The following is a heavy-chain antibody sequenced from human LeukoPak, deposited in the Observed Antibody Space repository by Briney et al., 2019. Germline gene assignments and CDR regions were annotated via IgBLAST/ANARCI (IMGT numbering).Heavy chain of an antibody. CDR1: GGSISSSSYY. D-gene: IGHD3-3*01. CDR2: IYYSGST. Sequence: SETLSLTCTVSGGSISSSSYYWGWIRQLPGRGLEWIGSIYYSGSTYYNPSLKSRVTISVDTSKNQFSLKLSSVTAADTAVYYCASLPLRFLEWLYAFDIWGQGTMVTVSS. CDR3: ASLPLRFLEWLYAFDI. J-gene: IGHJ3*02. V-gene: IGHV4-39*01.